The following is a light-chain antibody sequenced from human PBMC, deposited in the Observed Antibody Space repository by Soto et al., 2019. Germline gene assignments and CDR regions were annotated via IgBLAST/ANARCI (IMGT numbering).Light chain of an antibody. CDR3: QQYGSSPPDT. CDR1: ETIRSNY. Sequence: EIVLTQSPGTLSSSPGEGVTLSCRASETIRSNYLAWYQKKPGQAPRLLIFGASTRATGIPDKFSGSGSGTDFTLTISSLEPXDXXXXXXQQYGSSPPDTFGPGT. J-gene: IGKJ3*01. CDR2: GAS. V-gene: IGKV3-20*01.